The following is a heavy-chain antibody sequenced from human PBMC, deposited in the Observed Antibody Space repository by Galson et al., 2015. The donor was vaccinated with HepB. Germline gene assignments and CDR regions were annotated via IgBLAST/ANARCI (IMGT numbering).Heavy chain of an antibody. V-gene: IGHV1-18*01. Sequence: SVKVSCKASGYAFTSYGISWVRQAPGQGLEWMGWVSAYNGNTNYAQKLQGRVTVTTDTSTSTAYMELRSLRSDDTAVYYCAREGYCSSTSCYPEAFDYWGQGTLVTVSS. CDR1: GYAFTSYG. CDR2: VSAYNGNT. D-gene: IGHD2-2*01. CDR3: AREGYCSSTSCYPEAFDY. J-gene: IGHJ4*02.